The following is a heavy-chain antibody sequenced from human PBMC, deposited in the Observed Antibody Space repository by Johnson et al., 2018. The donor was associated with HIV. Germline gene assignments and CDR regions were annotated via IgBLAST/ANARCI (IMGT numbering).Heavy chain of an antibody. Sequence: QMLLVESGGGLVQPGGSLRLSCAASGFTFSDSYMSWIRQAPGKGLEWVSYISSSVSTIYYADSVKGRFTISRDNSKNTLYLQMNSLRAEDTAVYYCAKDDRELDAFDIWGQGTMVTVSS. CDR2: ISSSVSTI. J-gene: IGHJ3*02. CDR3: AKDDRELDAFDI. CDR1: GFTFSDSY. D-gene: IGHD1-26*01. V-gene: IGHV3-11*04.